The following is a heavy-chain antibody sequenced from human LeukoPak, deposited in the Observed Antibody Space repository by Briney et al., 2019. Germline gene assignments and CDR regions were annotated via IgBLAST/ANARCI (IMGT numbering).Heavy chain of an antibody. CDR3: ARELPREVALDY. Sequence: GGSLRLSCAVSGFTFISYGMQWVRQAPGKGLAWVSRINTDGSSTAYADSVKGRFTISRDNAKNTLYLQMNSLRAEDTAVYYCARELPREVALDYWGQGTLVTVSS. CDR2: INTDGSST. CDR1: GFTFISYG. D-gene: IGHD1-26*01. V-gene: IGHV3-74*01. J-gene: IGHJ4*01.